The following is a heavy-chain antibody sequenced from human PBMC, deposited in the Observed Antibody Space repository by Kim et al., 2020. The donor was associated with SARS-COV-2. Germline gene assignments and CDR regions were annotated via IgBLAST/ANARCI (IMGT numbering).Heavy chain of an antibody. CDR3: AGLPYSSSWYRWFDP. Sequence: SETLSLTCSVSGDSISSGTHFWGWIRQTPEKGLEWIVNMYYSGTTYYNPSLKSRVTMSLDTSKNQFSLRLTSVTAADTAVYYCAGLPYSSSWYRWFDPWGEGTLVTVAS. V-gene: IGHV4-39*01. CDR1: GDSISSGTHF. CDR2: MYYSGTT. J-gene: IGHJ5*02. D-gene: IGHD6-13*01.